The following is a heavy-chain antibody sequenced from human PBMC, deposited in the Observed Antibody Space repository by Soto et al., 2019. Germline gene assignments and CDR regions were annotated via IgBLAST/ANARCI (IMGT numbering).Heavy chain of an antibody. V-gene: IGHV3-23*01. Sequence: GGSLRLSCAASGFTFSSYAMSWVRQAPGKGLEWVSAISGSGGSTYYADSVKGRFTISRDNSKNTLYLQMNSRRAEDTAVYYCAKAADIVVVPAWVPQSNWFDPWGQGTLVTVSS. CDR2: ISGSGGST. J-gene: IGHJ5*02. D-gene: IGHD2-2*01. CDR3: AKAADIVVVPAWVPQSNWFDP. CDR1: GFTFSSYA.